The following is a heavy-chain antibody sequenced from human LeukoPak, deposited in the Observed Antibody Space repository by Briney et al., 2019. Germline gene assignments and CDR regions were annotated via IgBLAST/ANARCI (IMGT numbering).Heavy chain of an antibody. V-gene: IGHV4-30-4*08. CDR3: ARDFRDIVVVPAAPPRYHYYYYMDV. D-gene: IGHD2-2*01. CDR2: IYYSGST. CDR1: GGSISSGDYY. J-gene: IGHJ6*03. Sequence: PSETLSLTCTVSGGSISSGDYYWSWIRQPPGKGLEWIGYIYYSGSTYYNPSLKSRVTISVDTSKNQFSLKLSSVTAADTAVYYCARDFRDIVVVPAAPPRYHYYYYMDVWGKGTTVTVSS.